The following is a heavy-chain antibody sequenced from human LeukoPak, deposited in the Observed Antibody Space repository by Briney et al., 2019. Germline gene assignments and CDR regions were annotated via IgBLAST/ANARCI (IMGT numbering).Heavy chain of an antibody. CDR3: ARGPTMTSFDY. D-gene: IGHD1-1*01. CDR1: GYTFTNFY. Sequence: ASVKVSCKASGYTFTNFYMHWVRQAPGRGLEWMGLINPVGGSTTYAQEFQGRVTMTSDTSTSTVYMELSSLRSEDTAVYYCARGPTMTSFDYWGQGTVVPVSS. J-gene: IGHJ4*02. CDR2: INPVGGST. V-gene: IGHV1-46*01.